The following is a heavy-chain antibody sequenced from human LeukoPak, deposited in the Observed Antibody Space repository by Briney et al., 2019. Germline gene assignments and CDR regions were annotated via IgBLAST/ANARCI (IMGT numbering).Heavy chain of an antibody. CDR2: IRYDGSNK. J-gene: IGHJ6*02. D-gene: IGHD2-21*02. CDR3: AKMGGIVVVTAILGMDV. Sequence: GGSLRLSCAASGFTFSSYGMHWLRQAPGKGLEWVAFIRYDGSNKYYADSVKGRFTISRDNSKNTLYLQMNCLRAEDTAVYYCAKMGGIVVVTAILGMDVWGQGTTVTVSS. CDR1: GFTFSSYG. V-gene: IGHV3-30*02.